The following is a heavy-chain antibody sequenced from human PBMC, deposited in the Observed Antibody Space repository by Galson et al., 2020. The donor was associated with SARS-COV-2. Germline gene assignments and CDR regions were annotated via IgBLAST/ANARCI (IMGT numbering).Heavy chain of an antibody. J-gene: IGHJ4*02. CDR2: IKGDGSET. CDR1: GFTFNDFR. Sequence: GGSLRLSCEASGFTFNDFRMSWFRQAPGKGLEWVANIKGDGSETNYADFVKGRFSISRDNAANSLYLQMNSLRVEDSAVYYCSREGWQGGYWGQGTRVTVSS. V-gene: IGHV3-7*01. D-gene: IGHD6-19*01. CDR3: SREGWQGGY.